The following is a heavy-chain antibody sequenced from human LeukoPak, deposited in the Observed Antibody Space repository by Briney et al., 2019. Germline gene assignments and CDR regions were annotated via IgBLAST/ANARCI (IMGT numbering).Heavy chain of an antibody. CDR2: IYTSGST. J-gene: IGHJ6*03. CDR3: ARDVHDYVWGSPYYYYYYMDV. Sequence: SETLSLTCTVSGGSISSYYWSWIRQPAGKGLEWIGRIYTSGSTNYNPSLKSRVTMSVDASKNQFSLKLSSVTAADTAVYYCARDVHDYVWGSPYYYYYYMDVWGKGTTVTVS. D-gene: IGHD3-16*01. V-gene: IGHV4-4*07. CDR1: GGSISSYY.